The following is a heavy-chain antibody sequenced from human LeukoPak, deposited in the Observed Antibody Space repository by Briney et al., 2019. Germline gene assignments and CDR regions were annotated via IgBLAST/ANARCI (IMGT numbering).Heavy chain of an antibody. J-gene: IGHJ3*02. CDR3: ARDRYSSSWYPIHWDAFDI. CDR1: GFTFSSYS. CDR2: ISSSSSSYI. V-gene: IGHV3-21*01. D-gene: IGHD6-13*01. Sequence: MPGGSLRLSCAASGFTFSSYSMNWVRQAPGKGLEWVSSISSSSSSYIYYADSVKGRLTISRDNAKNSLYLQMNSLRAEDTAVYYCARDRYSSSWYPIHWDAFDIWGQGTVVTVSS.